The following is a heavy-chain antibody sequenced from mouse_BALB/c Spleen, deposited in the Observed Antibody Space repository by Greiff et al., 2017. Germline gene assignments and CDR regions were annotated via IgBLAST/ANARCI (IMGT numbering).Heavy chain of an antibody. V-gene: IGHV5-6-4*01. Sequence: EVQGVESGGGLVKPGGSLKLSCAASGFTFSSYTMSWVRQTPENRLEWVATISSGGSYTYYPDSVKGRFTISRDNANNTLYLQMSSLKSEDTAMYYCTRDYGNPRFDYWGQGTTLTVSS. CDR3: TRDYGNPRFDY. CDR2: ISSGGSYT. CDR1: GFTFSSYT. D-gene: IGHD2-1*01. J-gene: IGHJ2*01.